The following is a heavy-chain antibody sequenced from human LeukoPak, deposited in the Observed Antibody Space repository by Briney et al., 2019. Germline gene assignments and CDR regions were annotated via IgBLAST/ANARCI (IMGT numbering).Heavy chain of an antibody. CDR1: GGSISSYY. CDR2: IYYSGST. V-gene: IGHV4-59*08. CDR3: ARLGFRESDY. Sequence: SETLSLTCTVSGGSISSYYWSWIRQPPGKGLEWIGYIYYSGSTNYNPSLKSRVTISVDTSKNQFSLKLSSVTAADTAVYYRARLGFRESDYWGQGTLVTVSS. D-gene: IGHD3-10*01. J-gene: IGHJ4*02.